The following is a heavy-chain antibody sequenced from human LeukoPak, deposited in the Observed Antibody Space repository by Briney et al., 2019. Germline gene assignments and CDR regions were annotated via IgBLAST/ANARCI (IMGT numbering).Heavy chain of an antibody. CDR3: TRSDYFDN. CDR2: INSDGSSR. CDR1: GFIFSPYW. J-gene: IGHJ4*02. V-gene: IGHV3-74*01. Sequence: GGSLRLSCAASGFIFSPYWMHWVRQGPGKGLVWVSRINSDGSSRYYADSVKGRFTISRDNAKNTLYLQMNSLRVEDTAVYYCTRSDYFDNWGQGTLATVSS.